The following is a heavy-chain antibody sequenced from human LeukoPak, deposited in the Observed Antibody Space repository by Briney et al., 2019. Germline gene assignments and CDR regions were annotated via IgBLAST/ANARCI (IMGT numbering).Heavy chain of an antibody. V-gene: IGHV4-4*09. CDR1: GGSISSDY. CDR3: ARLAGSSSSGY. J-gene: IGHJ4*02. Sequence: SETLSLTCTVSGGSISSDYWSWIRQPPGKGLEWIGYIYTSGSINYNPSLKSQVTISLDMSKNQFSLKLSSVTAADTAVYYCARLAGSSSSGYWGQGTLVTVSS. D-gene: IGHD6-6*01. CDR2: IYTSGSI.